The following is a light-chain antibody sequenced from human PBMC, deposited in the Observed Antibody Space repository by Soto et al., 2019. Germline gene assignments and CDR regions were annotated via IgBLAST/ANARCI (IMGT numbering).Light chain of an antibody. Sequence: EIVLTQSPATLSLSPGERATLSGRASQSVSSYLAWYQQKPGQAPRLLIYDASNRATGIPARFSGSGSGTDFTRTISSLEPEDFAVYYCQQRSNWPPLTFGGGTKVEIK. CDR3: QQRSNWPPLT. J-gene: IGKJ4*01. V-gene: IGKV3-11*01. CDR1: QSVSSY. CDR2: DAS.